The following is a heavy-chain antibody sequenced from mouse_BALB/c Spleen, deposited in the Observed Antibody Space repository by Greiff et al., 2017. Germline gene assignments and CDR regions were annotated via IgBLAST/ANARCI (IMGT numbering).Heavy chain of an antibody. Sequence: VQLQQSGAELMKPGASVKISCKATGYTFSSYWIEWVKQRPGHGLEWIGEILPGSGSTNYNEKFKGKATFTADTSSNTAYMQLSSLTSEDSAVYYCAHRSAWFAYWGQGTLVTVSA. CDR1: GYTFSSYW. V-gene: IGHV1-9*01. CDR3: AHRSAWFAY. J-gene: IGHJ3*01. CDR2: ILPGSGST. D-gene: IGHD2-14*01.